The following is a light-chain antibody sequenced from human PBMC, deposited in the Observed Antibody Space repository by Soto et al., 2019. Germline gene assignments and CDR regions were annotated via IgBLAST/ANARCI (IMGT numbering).Light chain of an antibody. CDR3: QQYGSSPT. V-gene: IGKV3-20*01. J-gene: IGKJ1*01. CDR2: GAS. Sequence: EIVLTQSPGTLSLCPGERATLSCRASQSVSSSYLAWYQQRPGQAPRLLIYGASGRATGIPDRFSGSGSGTDFTLTISRLEPEDFAVYYCQQYGSSPTFGQGTKVDIK. CDR1: QSVSSSY.